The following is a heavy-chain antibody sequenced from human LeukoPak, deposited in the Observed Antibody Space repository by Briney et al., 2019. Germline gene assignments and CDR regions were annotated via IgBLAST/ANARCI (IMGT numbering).Heavy chain of an antibody. Sequence: GESLKISCKGSGYSFTSYWIGWVRPMPGKGLEWMGIIYPGDSDTRYSPSFQGQVTISADKSISTAYLQWSSLKASDTAMYYCARTRTVGAPYDAFDIWGQGTMVTVSS. CDR3: ARTRTVGAPYDAFDI. V-gene: IGHV5-51*01. D-gene: IGHD1-26*01. CDR1: GYSFTSYW. CDR2: IYPGDSDT. J-gene: IGHJ3*02.